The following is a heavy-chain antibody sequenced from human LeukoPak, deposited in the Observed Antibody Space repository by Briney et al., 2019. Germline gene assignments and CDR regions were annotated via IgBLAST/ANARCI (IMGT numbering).Heavy chain of an antibody. J-gene: IGHJ4*02. CDR3: ARAGRDCSGGSCYYIY. Sequence: ASVKVSCKASGYTFTGYYMHWVRQAPGQGLEWMGRINPNSGGTNYAQKFQGRVTMTRDTSISTAYMELSRLRSDDTAVYYCARAGRDCSGGSCYYIYWGQGTLVTVSS. CDR1: GYTFTGYY. D-gene: IGHD2-15*01. CDR2: INPNSGGT. V-gene: IGHV1-2*06.